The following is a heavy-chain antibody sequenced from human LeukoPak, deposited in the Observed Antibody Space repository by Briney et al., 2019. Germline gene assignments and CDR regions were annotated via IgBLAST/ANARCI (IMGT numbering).Heavy chain of an antibody. D-gene: IGHD3-10*01. Sequence: ASVKVSCKGSGYPFTTYGITWVRQAPGQGLEWMGWVSGYNGNTRYSQKFQGRVTMTTDTSTTIGYMELTSLRSDDTAVYYCARSPSNYGEYLDYWGQGTLVTVSS. J-gene: IGHJ4*02. CDR3: ARSPSNYGEYLDY. V-gene: IGHV1-18*01. CDR1: GYPFTTYG. CDR2: VSGYNGNT.